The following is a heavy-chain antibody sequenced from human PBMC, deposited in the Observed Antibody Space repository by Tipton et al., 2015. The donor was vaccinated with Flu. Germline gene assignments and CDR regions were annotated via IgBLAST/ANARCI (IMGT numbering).Heavy chain of an antibody. J-gene: IGHJ4*02. V-gene: IGHV1-2*06. D-gene: IGHD5-12*01. CDR1: GYSFTDYY. CDR3: ARGAYEGGY. CDR2: INPGSGAT. Sequence: QVQLVQSGPEVKEPGASVKVSCKASGYSFTDYYMHWVRQAPGQGLEWMGRINPGSGATDYAQKYLVRVTLTTDTSSGTSYMELHTLRFDDTAVYFCARGAYEGGYWGQGTLVTVSS.